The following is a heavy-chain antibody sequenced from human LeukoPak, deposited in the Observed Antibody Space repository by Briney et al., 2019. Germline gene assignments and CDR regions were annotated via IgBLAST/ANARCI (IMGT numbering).Heavy chain of an antibody. CDR2: INSDGSST. CDR3: ARGYYDILTGSDYMDV. D-gene: IGHD3-9*01. V-gene: IGHV3-74*01. Sequence: GGSLRLSCAASGFTFSSYGMHWVRQAPGKGLVWVSRINSDGSSTSYADSVKGRFTISRDNSKNTLYLQMNSLRAEDTAVYYCARGYYDILTGSDYMDVWGKGTTVTISS. CDR1: GFTFSSYG. J-gene: IGHJ6*03.